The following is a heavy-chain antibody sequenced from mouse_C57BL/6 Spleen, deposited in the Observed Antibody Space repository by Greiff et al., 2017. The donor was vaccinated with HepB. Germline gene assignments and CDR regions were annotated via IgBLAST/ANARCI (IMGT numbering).Heavy chain of an antibody. CDR1: GYSITSGYY. CDR2: ISYDGSN. J-gene: IGHJ3*01. D-gene: IGHD2-2*01. CDR3: ARGDGYDGAWFAY. V-gene: IGHV3-6*01. Sequence: EVQLQQSGPGLVKPSQSLSLTCSVTGYSITSGYYWNWIRQFPGNKLEWMGYISYDGSNNYNPSLKNRISITRDTSKNQFFLKLKSVTTEDTATYYCARGDGYDGAWFAYWGQGTLVTVSA.